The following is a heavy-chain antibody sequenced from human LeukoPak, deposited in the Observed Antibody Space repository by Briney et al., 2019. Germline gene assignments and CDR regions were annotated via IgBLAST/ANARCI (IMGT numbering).Heavy chain of an antibody. D-gene: IGHD2-2*03. Sequence: GGSLRLSCAASGFTFSSYAMHWVRQAPGKGLEWVAVISYDGSNKYYADSVKGRFTISRDNSKNTLYLQMNSLRAEDTAVYYCARDGYCSSTSCRNAYYYGMDVWGQGTTVTVSS. V-gene: IGHV3-30-3*01. CDR2: ISYDGSNK. J-gene: IGHJ6*02. CDR1: GFTFSSYA. CDR3: ARDGYCSSTSCRNAYYYGMDV.